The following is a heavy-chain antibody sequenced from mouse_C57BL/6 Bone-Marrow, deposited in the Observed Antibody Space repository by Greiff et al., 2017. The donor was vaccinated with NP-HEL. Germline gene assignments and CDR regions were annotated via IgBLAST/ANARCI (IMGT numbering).Heavy chain of an antibody. V-gene: IGHV1-18*01. CDR3: AREGDDYDDWYFDV. CDR1: GYTFTDYN. J-gene: IGHJ1*03. Sequence: VQLQQSGPELVKPGASVKIPCKASGYTFTDYNMDWVKQSHGKSLEWIGDINPNNGGTIYNQKFKGKATLTVDKSSSTAYMELRSLTSEDTAVYYCAREGDDYDDWYFDVWGTGTTVTVSS. CDR2: INPNNGGT. D-gene: IGHD2-4*01.